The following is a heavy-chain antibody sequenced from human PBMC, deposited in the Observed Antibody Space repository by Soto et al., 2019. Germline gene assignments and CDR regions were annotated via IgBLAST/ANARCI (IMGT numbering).Heavy chain of an antibody. J-gene: IGHJ3*02. CDR2: INSDGSST. Sequence: GGSLRLSCAASEFTFSSYWMHWVRQGPGKGLVWVLRINSDGSSTSYADSVKGRFTISRDNAKNTLYLQMNSLRAEDTAVYYCARGYSSGWFQVGAFDIWGQGTMVTVSS. D-gene: IGHD6-19*01. CDR1: EFTFSSYW. V-gene: IGHV3-74*01. CDR3: ARGYSSGWFQVGAFDI.